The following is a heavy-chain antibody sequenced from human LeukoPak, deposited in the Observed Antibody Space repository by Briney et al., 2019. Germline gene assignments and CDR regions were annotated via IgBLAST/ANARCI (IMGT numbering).Heavy chain of an antibody. CDR1: GGSIRNSY. D-gene: IGHD2-15*01. V-gene: IGHV4-4*07. J-gene: IGHJ6*03. CDR2: IYSSGSA. CDR3: ARGAANIYYYYLDV. Sequence: SETLSLTCTVSGGSIRNSYWSWIRQPAGKGLEWIGRIYSSGSAGYNPSLKSRVTMSVDTSKNQFSLRLDSVTAADTAVYYCARGAANIYYYYLDVWGNGTTATVSS.